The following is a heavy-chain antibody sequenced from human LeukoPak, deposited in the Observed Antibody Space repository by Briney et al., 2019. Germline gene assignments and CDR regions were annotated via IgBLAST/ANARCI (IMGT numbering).Heavy chain of an antibody. CDR1: GFTFDNYG. CDR2: ISGGGST. Sequence: PGRSLRLSCAASGFTFDNYGMHWVRQAPGKGLEWVSTISGGGSTYYADSVKGRFTISRDNSKNTLYLQMNSLRAEDTAVYYCARDISSSYVWGQGTTVTVSS. J-gene: IGHJ6*02. D-gene: IGHD6-6*01. CDR3: ARDISSSYV. V-gene: IGHV3-23*01.